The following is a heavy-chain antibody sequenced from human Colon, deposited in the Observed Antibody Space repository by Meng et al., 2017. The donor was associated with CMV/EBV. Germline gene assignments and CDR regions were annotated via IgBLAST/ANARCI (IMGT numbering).Heavy chain of an antibody. Sequence: GESLKISCVVSGFSASTNYMSWVRQAPGKGLEWVSGIYSGDSRQYADSVKGRFTISRDNAKNSLYLQMNSLRAEDTAVYYCARDRRGWYLDYWGQGTLVTVSS. CDR2: IYSGDSR. D-gene: IGHD6-19*01. V-gene: IGHV3-66*01. CDR3: ARDRRGWYLDY. CDR1: GFSASTNY. J-gene: IGHJ4*02.